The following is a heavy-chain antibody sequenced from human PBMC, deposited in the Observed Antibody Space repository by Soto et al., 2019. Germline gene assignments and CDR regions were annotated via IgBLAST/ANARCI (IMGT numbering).Heavy chain of an antibody. V-gene: IGHV3-30-3*01. CDR2: ISYDGSNK. CDR3: ARRDYYDSSGYYPFDY. Sequence: GGSLRLSCAASGFTFSSYAMHWVRQAPGKGLEWVAVISYDGSNKYYADSVKGRFTISRDNSKNTLYLQMNSLRAEDTAVYYCARRDYYDSSGYYPFDYWGQGTLVTVSS. CDR1: GFTFSSYA. J-gene: IGHJ4*02. D-gene: IGHD3-22*01.